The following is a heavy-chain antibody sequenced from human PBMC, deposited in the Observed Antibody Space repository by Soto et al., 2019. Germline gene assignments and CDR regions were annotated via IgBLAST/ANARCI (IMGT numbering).Heavy chain of an antibody. V-gene: IGHV3-64D*06. J-gene: IGHJ4*02. D-gene: IGHD3-16*02. CDR1: GFTFSTYA. Sequence: GGSLRLSCSASGFTFSTYAMHWVRQAPGRGLQYVPSISSNGGSTYYPDSAKGRFTISRDNSKNTLYLQMSSLRAEDTAVYYCVKDRWIDYWGQGTLVTVSS. CDR2: ISSNGGST. CDR3: VKDRWIDY.